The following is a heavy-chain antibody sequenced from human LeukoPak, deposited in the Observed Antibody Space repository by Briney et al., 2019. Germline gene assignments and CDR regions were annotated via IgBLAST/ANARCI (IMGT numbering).Heavy chain of an antibody. CDR2: VSWNSDHI. V-gene: IGHV3-9*01. CDR1: GFMFHDYV. Sequence: GGSLRLSCVGSGFMFHDYVMHWVRQVPGMGLEWVAGVSWNSDHIGYADSVKGRFTISRGNDRNTLHLEMKSLRVDDTAIYFCTRSPSFTLGGGYLDSWGLGSLVTVSS. D-gene: IGHD3-16*01. J-gene: IGHJ4*02. CDR3: TRSPSFTLGGGYLDS.